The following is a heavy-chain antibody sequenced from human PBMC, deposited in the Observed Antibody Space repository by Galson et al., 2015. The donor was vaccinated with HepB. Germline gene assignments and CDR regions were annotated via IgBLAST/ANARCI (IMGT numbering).Heavy chain of an antibody. Sequence: LSLTCAVYGGSFSGYYWSWIRQPPGKGLEWIGEINHSGSTNYNPSLKSRVTISVDTSKNQFSLKLSSVTAADTAVYYCARGVRSGGSCYQHWGQGTLVTVSS. CDR2: INHSGST. CDR3: ARGVRSGGSCYQH. CDR1: GGSFSGYY. J-gene: IGHJ4*02. V-gene: IGHV4-34*01. D-gene: IGHD2-15*01.